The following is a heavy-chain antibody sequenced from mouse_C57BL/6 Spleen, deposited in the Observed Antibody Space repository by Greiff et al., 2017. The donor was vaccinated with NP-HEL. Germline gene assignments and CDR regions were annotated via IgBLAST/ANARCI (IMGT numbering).Heavy chain of an antibody. CDR2: IWSGGST. V-gene: IGHV2-2*01. CDR1: GFSLTSYG. D-gene: IGHD2-5*01. CDR3: ARVYSNPYAMDY. Sequence: QVQLQQSGPGLVQPSQSLSITCTVSGFSLTSYGVHWVRQSPGKGLAWLGVIWSGGSTDYNAAFISRLSISKDNSKSQFFFKMNSLQADDTAIYYCARVYSNPYAMDYWGQGTSVTVSS. J-gene: IGHJ4*01.